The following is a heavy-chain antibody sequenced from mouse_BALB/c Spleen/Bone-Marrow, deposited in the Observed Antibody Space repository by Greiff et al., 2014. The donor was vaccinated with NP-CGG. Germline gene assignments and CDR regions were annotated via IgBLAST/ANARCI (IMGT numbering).Heavy chain of an antibody. Sequence: EVNLVESGAELVKPGASVKLSCTASGFNIKDTYMHWVKQRPEQGLEWIGRIDPANGNTKYDPKFQGKATITADTSSNTAYLQLSSPTSEDTAVYYCAAYYYGSSQFAYWGQGTLVTVSA. D-gene: IGHD1-1*01. CDR2: IDPANGNT. CDR3: AAYYYGSSQFAY. CDR1: GFNIKDTY. J-gene: IGHJ3*01. V-gene: IGHV14-3*02.